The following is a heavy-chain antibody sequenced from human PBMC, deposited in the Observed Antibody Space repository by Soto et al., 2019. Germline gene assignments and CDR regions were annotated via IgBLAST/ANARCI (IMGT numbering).Heavy chain of an antibody. CDR3: AKDSGGFFDY. D-gene: IGHD3-10*01. Sequence: GGSLRLSCAASGFTFSSYGMHWVRQAPGKGLEWVAVISYDGSNKYYADSVKGRFTISRDNSKNTLYLQMNSLRAEDTAVYYCAKDSGGFFDYWGQGTLVTVSS. V-gene: IGHV3-30*18. CDR2: ISYDGSNK. CDR1: GFTFSSYG. J-gene: IGHJ4*02.